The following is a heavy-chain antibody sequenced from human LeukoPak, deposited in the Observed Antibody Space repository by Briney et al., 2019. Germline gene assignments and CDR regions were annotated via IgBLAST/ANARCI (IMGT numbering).Heavy chain of an antibody. Sequence: SETLSLTCTVSGGSISSSSYYWGWIRQPPGKGLEWIGSIYYSGSTYYNPSLKSRVTISVDTSKNQFSLKLSSVTAADTAVYYCARGPSPEIYDLLSAFDYWGQGTLVTVSS. V-gene: IGHV4-39*01. CDR3: ARGPSPEIYDLLSAFDY. CDR2: IYYSGST. CDR1: GGSISSSSYY. J-gene: IGHJ4*02. D-gene: IGHD5/OR15-5a*01.